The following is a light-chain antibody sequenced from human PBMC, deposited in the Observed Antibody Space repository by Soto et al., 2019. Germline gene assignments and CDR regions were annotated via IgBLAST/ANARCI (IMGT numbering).Light chain of an antibody. V-gene: IGLV1-36*01. CDR2: AND. J-gene: IGLJ2*01. CDR1: SSNIGKNG. Sequence: QTVVTQPPSVSEAPGQRVTISCSGSSSNIGKNGVNWYQQVPGEAPRLLICANDLRPSRVSDRFSGSKSGTSASLAISGLQSEDEANYYCSTWDDNLSVVFGGGTKLTVL. CDR3: STWDDNLSVV.